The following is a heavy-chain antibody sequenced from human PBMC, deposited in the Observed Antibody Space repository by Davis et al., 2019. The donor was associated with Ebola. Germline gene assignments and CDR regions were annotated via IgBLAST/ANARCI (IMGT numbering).Heavy chain of an antibody. CDR3: ARDSGGYRHYYYYYMDV. D-gene: IGHD2-15*01. V-gene: IGHV1-18*01. J-gene: IGHJ6*03. Sequence: AASVKVSCKASGYTFTSYGISWVRQAPGQGLEWMGWISAYNGNTNYAQKLQGRVTMTTDTSTSTAYMELSSLRSEDTAVYYCARDSGGYRHYYYYYMDVWGKGTTVTVSS. CDR2: ISAYNGNT. CDR1: GYTFTSYG.